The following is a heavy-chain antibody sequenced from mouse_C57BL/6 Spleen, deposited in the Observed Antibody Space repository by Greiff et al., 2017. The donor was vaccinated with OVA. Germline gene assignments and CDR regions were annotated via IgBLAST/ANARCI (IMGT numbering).Heavy chain of an antibody. D-gene: IGHD2-1*01. CDR3: ARWGNYPFAY. CDR1: GYAFSSSW. J-gene: IGHJ3*01. V-gene: IGHV1-82*01. Sequence: VHLVESGPELVKPGASVKISCKASGYAFSSSWMNWVKQRPGKGLEWIGRIYPGDGDTNYNGKFKGKATLTADKSSSTAYMQLSSLTSEDSAVYFCARWGNYPFAYWGQGTLVTVSA. CDR2: IYPGDGDT.